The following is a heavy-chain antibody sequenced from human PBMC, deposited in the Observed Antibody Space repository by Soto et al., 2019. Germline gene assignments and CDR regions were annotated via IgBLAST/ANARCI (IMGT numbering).Heavy chain of an antibody. Sequence: QVQLVESGGGVVQPGRSLRLSCAASGFTFSSYAMHWVRQAPGKGLEWVAVISYDGSNKYYADSVKGRFTISRDNSKNTLYLQMNSLRAEDTAVYYCARAARSGWYPNYWGQGTLVTVSS. CDR3: ARAARSGWYPNY. J-gene: IGHJ4*02. CDR1: GFTFSSYA. CDR2: ISYDGSNK. V-gene: IGHV3-30-3*01. D-gene: IGHD6-19*01.